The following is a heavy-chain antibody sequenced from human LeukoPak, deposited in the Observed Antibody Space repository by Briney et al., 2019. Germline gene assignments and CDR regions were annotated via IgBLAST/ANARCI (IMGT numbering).Heavy chain of an antibody. CDR1: GGSFSGYY. V-gene: IGHV4-34*01. CDR2: INHSAST. CDR3: ARGATVVTLNWFDP. D-gene: IGHD4-23*01. J-gene: IGHJ5*02. Sequence: SETLSLTCAVYGGSFSGYYWSWIRQPPGKGLEWIGEINHSASTNYNPSLKSRVTISVDTSKNQFSLKLSSVTAADTAVYYCARGATVVTLNWFDPWGQGTLVTVSS.